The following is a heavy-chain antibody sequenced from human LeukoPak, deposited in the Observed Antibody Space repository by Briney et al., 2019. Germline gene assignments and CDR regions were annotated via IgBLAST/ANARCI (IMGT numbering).Heavy chain of an antibody. CDR3: ARDRYCASSTCPGAFDL. CDR2: IKSISDGGTR. J-gene: IGHJ3*01. D-gene: IGHD2-2*01. V-gene: IGHV3-15*01. CDR1: GLTLNYDW. Sequence: PGGSLRLSCAASGLTLNYDWMTWVRQAPGKGLEWVGRIKSISDGGTRDYAAPVKGRFTMSRDGSRNTVYLQMSSLKTEDTAVYYCARDRYCASSTCPGAFDLWGQGTVVTVSS.